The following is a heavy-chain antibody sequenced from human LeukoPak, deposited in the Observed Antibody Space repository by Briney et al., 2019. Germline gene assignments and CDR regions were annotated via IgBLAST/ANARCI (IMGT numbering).Heavy chain of an antibody. CDR1: GFTFSSYG. J-gene: IGHJ4*02. CDR2: ISGSGGST. Sequence: GGTLRLSCAASGFTFSSYGMSWVRQAPGKGLEWVSAISGSGGSTYYADCVEGRFTISRDNSKNTLYLQMNGLRAEDTAVYYCAKGHASYDILTGYSGGYWGQGTLVTVSS. CDR3: AKGHASYDILTGYSGGY. D-gene: IGHD3-9*01. V-gene: IGHV3-23*01.